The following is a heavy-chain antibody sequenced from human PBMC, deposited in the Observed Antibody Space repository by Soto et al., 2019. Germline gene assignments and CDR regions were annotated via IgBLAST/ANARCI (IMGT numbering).Heavy chain of an antibody. D-gene: IGHD6-13*01. Sequence: PGGSLRLSCAASGFVFEMYWMHWVRQTPGKGPEWVSRISDDGARTDYADSVKGRFTISRDNAKNSLYLQMNSLRAEDTAVYYCAKPYRGGIAAAPVDYWGQGTLVTVSS. CDR3: AKPYRGGIAAAPVDY. J-gene: IGHJ4*02. V-gene: IGHV3-74*01. CDR1: GFVFEMYW. CDR2: ISDDGART.